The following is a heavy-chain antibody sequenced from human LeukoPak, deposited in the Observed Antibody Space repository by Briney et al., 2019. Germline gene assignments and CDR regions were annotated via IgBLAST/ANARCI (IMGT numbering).Heavy chain of an antibody. Sequence: PGGSLRLSCAASGFTFSSYAMSWVRQAPGRGLEWVSAVSGSGGSTYYADSVKGRFTISRDNSKNTLYLQMNSLRAEDTAVYYCAKDWIQLWSNWFDPWGQGTLVTVSS. J-gene: IGHJ5*02. CDR2: VSGSGGST. CDR3: AKDWIQLWSNWFDP. CDR1: GFTFSSYA. D-gene: IGHD5-18*01. V-gene: IGHV3-23*01.